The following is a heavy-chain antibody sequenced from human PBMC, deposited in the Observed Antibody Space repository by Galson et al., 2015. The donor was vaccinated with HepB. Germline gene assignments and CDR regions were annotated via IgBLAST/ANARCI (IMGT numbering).Heavy chain of an antibody. CDR3: AREFLTYYYDSSGFCAFDI. CDR1: GYTFTSYG. CDR2: ISAYNGNT. J-gene: IGHJ3*02. V-gene: IGHV1-18*01. Sequence: QSGAEVKKPGASVKVSCKASGYTFTSYGISWVRQAPGQGLEWMGWISAYNGNTNYAQKLQGRVTMTTDTSTSTAYMELRSLRSDDTAVYYCAREFLTYYYDSSGFCAFDIWGQGTMVTVSS. D-gene: IGHD3-22*01.